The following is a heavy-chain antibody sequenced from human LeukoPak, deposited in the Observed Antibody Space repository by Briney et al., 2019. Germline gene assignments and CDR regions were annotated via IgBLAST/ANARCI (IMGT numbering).Heavy chain of an antibody. CDR3: ARLEQQLAPTDY. CDR2: ISAYSGNT. CDR1: GYTFTNYG. J-gene: IGHJ4*02. Sequence: ASVKVSCKASGYTFTNYGISWVRQAPGQGLEWMGWISAYSGNTNYAQKLQGRVTMTTDTSTSTAYMELRSLRSDDTAVYYCARLEQQLAPTDYWGQGTLVTVSS. D-gene: IGHD6-13*01. V-gene: IGHV1-18*01.